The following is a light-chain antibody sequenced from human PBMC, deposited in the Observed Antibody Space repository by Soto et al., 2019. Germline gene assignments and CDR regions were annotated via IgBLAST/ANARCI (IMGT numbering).Light chain of an antibody. CDR2: GAS. CDR1: QSVTSN. CDR3: QQYNNWPLT. J-gene: IGKJ4*01. Sequence: EIVMTQSPATLSVSPGERAALSRRASQSVTSNLAWYQQKPGQAPRLLIYGASTRATGIPARFSGSGSGTEFTLTISSLQSGDFAVYYCQQYNNWPLTFGGGTKVEIK. V-gene: IGKV3-15*01.